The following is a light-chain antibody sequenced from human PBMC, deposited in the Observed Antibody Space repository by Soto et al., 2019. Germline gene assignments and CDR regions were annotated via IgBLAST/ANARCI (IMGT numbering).Light chain of an antibody. CDR3: EQYSSYST. V-gene: IGKV1-5*03. CDR1: W. J-gene: IGKJ1*01. Sequence: WLAWYQQKPRKAPKLLIYEASNLDSGVPSRFSGSGSGPELTISIIILQPDDFASNYCEQYSSYSTFGQGTKVDIK. CDR2: EAS.